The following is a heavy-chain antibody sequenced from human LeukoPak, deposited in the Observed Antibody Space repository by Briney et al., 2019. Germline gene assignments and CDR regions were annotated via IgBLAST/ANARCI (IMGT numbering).Heavy chain of an antibody. CDR3: ATDHRNLDAFDI. CDR2: IYSGDST. CDR1: VLSVSTNS. D-gene: IGHD1-14*01. V-gene: IGHV3-66*01. Sequence: GGSLRLSCAASVLSVSTNSMSWVRQAPGKGLEWVSVIYSGDSTYYGDSVKGRFTISSDKSKNTVYLQMNSLRAEDTAVYYCATDHRNLDAFDIWGQGTMVTVSS. J-gene: IGHJ3*02.